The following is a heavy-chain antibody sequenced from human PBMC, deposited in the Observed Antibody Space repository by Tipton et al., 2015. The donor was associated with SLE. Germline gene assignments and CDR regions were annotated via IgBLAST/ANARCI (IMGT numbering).Heavy chain of an antibody. CDR2: ISSSSSYI. D-gene: IGHD3-10*01. J-gene: IGHJ5*02. CDR1: GFTFSSYS. CDR3: AKVCGLGEFDP. V-gene: IGHV3-21*04. Sequence: GSLRLSCAASGFTFSSYSMNWVRQAPGKGLEWVSSISSSSSYIYYADSVKGRFTISRDNAKNSLYLQMNSLRAEDTAVYYCAKVCGLGEFDPWGQGTLVTVSS.